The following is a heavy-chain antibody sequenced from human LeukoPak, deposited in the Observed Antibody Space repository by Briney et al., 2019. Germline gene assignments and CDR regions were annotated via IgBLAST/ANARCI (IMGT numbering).Heavy chain of an antibody. Sequence: SETLSLTCTVSGGSISSGGYYWSWIRQHPGKGLEWIGYIYYSGSTYYNPSLKSRVTISVDTSKNQFSLKLSPVTAADTAVYYCASSCSGSYKTYDYWGQGTLVTVSS. D-gene: IGHD1-26*01. CDR2: IYYSGST. J-gene: IGHJ4*02. V-gene: IGHV4-31*03. CDR1: GGSISSGGYY. CDR3: ASSCSGSYKTYDY.